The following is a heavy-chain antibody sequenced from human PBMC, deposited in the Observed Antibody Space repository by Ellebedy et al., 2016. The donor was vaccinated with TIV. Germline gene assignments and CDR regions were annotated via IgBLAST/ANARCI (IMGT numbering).Heavy chain of an antibody. CDR1: GSSVNTDY. CDR3: ASLEDTAMSYGMDV. D-gene: IGHD5-18*01. J-gene: IGHJ6*02. V-gene: IGHV3-66*01. CDR2: LYGDDRA. Sequence: GESLKISCAVSGSSVNTDYMSWVRQAPGKRPEWVSILYGDDRAFYSDAVKGRFTISRDNSKKTLHLQMNSLRAEDTGLYYCASLEDTAMSYGMDVWGQGTTVTVSS.